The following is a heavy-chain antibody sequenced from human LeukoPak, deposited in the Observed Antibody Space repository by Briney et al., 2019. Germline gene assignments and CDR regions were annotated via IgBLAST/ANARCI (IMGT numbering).Heavy chain of an antibody. V-gene: IGHV1-8*01. D-gene: IGHD4-11*01. CDR2: MNPNSGNT. CDR1: GYTFTSYD. Sequence: ASVKVSCKASGYTFTSYDINWVRQATGQGLEWMGWMNPNSGNTGYAQKFQGRVTMTRNTSISTAYMELSSLRSEDTAVYYCARGSADVDYSNYFYWFDPWGQGTLVTVSS. J-gene: IGHJ5*02. CDR3: ARGSADVDYSNYFYWFDP.